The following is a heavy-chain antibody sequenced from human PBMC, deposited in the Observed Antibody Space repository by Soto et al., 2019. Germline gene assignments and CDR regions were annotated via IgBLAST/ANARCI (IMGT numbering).Heavy chain of an antibody. J-gene: IGHJ4*02. CDR1: GNTHTIYF. CDR3: ARGGSYYAD. CDR2: INSVSGGT. V-gene: IGHV1-2*02. D-gene: IGHD3-16*01. Sequence: QVQLVQSGAEVKQPGASVRVSCKASGNTHTIYFIHWLRQAPGQGLEWMGWINSVSGGTNYAPRFRGRVSTTRDTSSATAFMDLSGLRSDDTAVYYCARGGSYYADWCQGTLVTVSS.